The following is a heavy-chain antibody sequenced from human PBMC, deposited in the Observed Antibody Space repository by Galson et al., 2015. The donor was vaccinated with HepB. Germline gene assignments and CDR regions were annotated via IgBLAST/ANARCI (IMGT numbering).Heavy chain of an antibody. CDR2: ISGSGGST. V-gene: IGHV3-23*01. CDR1: GFTFSSYA. Sequence: SLRLSCAASGFTFSSYAMSWVRQAPGKGPEWVSAISGSGGSTYYADSVKGRFTISRDNSKNTLYLQMNSLRAEDTAVYYCGEKGYYGSGSYGYWGQGTLVTVSS. CDR3: GEKGYYGSGSYGY. J-gene: IGHJ4*02. D-gene: IGHD3-10*01.